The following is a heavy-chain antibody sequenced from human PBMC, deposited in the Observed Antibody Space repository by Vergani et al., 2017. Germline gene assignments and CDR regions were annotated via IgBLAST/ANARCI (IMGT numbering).Heavy chain of an antibody. D-gene: IGHD2-2*01. CDR2: IYHSGST. Sequence: QVQLQESGPGLVKPSGTLSLTCAVSGGSISSSNWWSWVRQPPGKGLEWIGEIYHSGSTNYNPSLKSRVTISVDKSKNQFSLKLSSVTAADTAVYYCARAPLGYCSSTSCYYYYYGMDVWGQGTTVTVSS. V-gene: IGHV4-4*02. J-gene: IGHJ6*02. CDR3: ARAPLGYCSSTSCYYYYYGMDV. CDR1: GGSISSSNW.